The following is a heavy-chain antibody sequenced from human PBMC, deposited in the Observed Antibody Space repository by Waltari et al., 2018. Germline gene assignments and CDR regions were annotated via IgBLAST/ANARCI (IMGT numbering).Heavy chain of an antibody. V-gene: IGHV3-30-3*01. J-gene: IGHJ4*02. CDR1: GFTFSSYA. Sequence: QVQLVESGGGVVQPGRSLRLSCAASGFTFSSYAMHWARQAPGKGLEWVAVISYDGSNKYYADSVKGRFTISRDNSKNTLYLQMNSLRAEDTAVYYCAALVGATIVDYWGQGTLVTVSS. CDR3: AALVGATIVDY. D-gene: IGHD1-26*01. CDR2: ISYDGSNK.